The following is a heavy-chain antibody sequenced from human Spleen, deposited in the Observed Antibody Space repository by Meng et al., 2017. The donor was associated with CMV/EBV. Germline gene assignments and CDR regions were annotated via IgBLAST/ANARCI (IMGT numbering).Heavy chain of an antibody. J-gene: IGHJ5*02. Sequence: SGDSISSGDYYWSWSRQPPGKSLEWIGCIYYSGTTYYSPSLKSRISMSVDMSANQFSLRVTSVTAADTALYYCARTYTNYEGNWFDPWGQGTLVTVSS. D-gene: IGHD3-16*01. CDR2: IYYSGTT. V-gene: IGHV4-30-4*08. CDR3: ARTYTNYEGNWFDP. CDR1: GDSISSGDYY.